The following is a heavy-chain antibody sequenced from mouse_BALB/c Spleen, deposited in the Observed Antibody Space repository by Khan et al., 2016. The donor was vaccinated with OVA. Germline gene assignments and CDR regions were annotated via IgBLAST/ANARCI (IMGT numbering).Heavy chain of an antibody. J-gene: IGHJ1*01. CDR1: GYTFTNYG. Sequence: QIQLVQSGPELKKPGETVKISCKASGYTFTNYGMNWVKQAPGKGLKWMGWINTYTGEPTYTDDFKGRFAFSLETSATTAYLLINNLKNEEMATYFCARGSSDWYFDVWGAGTTVTVTS. V-gene: IGHV9-1*02. CDR2: INTYTGEP. CDR3: ARGSSDWYFDV.